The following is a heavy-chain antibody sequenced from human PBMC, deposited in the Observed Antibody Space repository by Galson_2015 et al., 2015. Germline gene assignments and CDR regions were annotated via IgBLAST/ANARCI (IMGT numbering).Heavy chain of an antibody. CDR3: ARHRRVVAAGYYYMDV. Sequence: QSGAEVKKPGESLQISCKGSGYSFTNYWIGWVRQLPGKGLECMGIIYPGDSDTRYSPSFQGQVTISADKSISTAYLQWSSLKASDTAMYYCARHRRVVAAGYYYMDVWGKGTTVTVSS. V-gene: IGHV5-51*01. J-gene: IGHJ6*03. CDR1: GYSFTNYW. D-gene: IGHD2-15*01. CDR2: IYPGDSDT.